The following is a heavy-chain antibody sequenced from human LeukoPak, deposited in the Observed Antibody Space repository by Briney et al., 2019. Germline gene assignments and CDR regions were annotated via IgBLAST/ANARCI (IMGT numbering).Heavy chain of an antibody. CDR2: ISWNSGSI. J-gene: IGHJ5*02. D-gene: IGHD6-19*01. V-gene: IGHV3-9*01. CDR3: AKDHRGGGTNQQWLWGLWFDP. Sequence: PGGSLRLSCAASGFTFDDYAMHWVRQAPGKGLEWVSGISWNSGSIGYADSVKGRFTISRDNAKNSLYLQMNSLRAEDTALYYCAKDHRGGGTNQQWLWGLWFDPWGQGTLVTVSS. CDR1: GFTFDDYA.